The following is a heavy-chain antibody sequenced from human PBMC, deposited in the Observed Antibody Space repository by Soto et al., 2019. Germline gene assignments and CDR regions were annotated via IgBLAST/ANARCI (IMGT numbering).Heavy chain of an antibody. D-gene: IGHD3-10*01. CDR1: GFTFSSYA. V-gene: IGHV3-23*01. Sequence: SLRLSCAASGFTFSSYAMSWVRQAPGKGLEWVSAISGSGGSTYYADSVKGRFTISRDNSKNTLYLQMNSLRAEDTAVYYCYGSGNLGYYYGMAVWGQGTTVTVSS. CDR2: ISGSGGST. J-gene: IGHJ6*02. CDR3: YGSGNLGYYYGMAV.